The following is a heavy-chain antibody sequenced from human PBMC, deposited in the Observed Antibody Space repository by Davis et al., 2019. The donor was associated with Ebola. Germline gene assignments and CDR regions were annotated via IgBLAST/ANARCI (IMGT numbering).Heavy chain of an antibody. V-gene: IGHV5-51*01. CDR2: IYPRDSDT. J-gene: IGHJ4*02. CDR1: GYKFGNYW. Sequence: GGSLRLSCQGSGYKFGNYWIGWVRQTPEKGLEWMGIIYPRDSDTRYSPSFEGQVSISADKSVGTAYLQWSSLRASDTAMYYCVRLFSSGWYRYFDYWGQGTLVTVSS. D-gene: IGHD6-19*01. CDR3: VRLFSSGWYRYFDY.